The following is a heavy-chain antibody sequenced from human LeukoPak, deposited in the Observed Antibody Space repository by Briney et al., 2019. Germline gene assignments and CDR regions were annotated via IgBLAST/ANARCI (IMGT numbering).Heavy chain of an antibody. V-gene: IGHV4-59*08. Sequence: PSETLSLTCTVSGGSISSYYWSWIRQPPGKGLEWIGYIYYSGSTNYNPSLKSRVTISVDTSKNQFSLKLSSVTAADTAVYYCARHMSDFWSCYSRFDPWGQGTLVTVSS. CDR2: IYYSGST. D-gene: IGHD3-3*01. CDR3: ARHMSDFWSCYSRFDP. J-gene: IGHJ5*02. CDR1: GGSISSYY.